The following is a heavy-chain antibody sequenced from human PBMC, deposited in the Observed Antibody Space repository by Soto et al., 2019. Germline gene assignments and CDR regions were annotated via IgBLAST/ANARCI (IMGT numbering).Heavy chain of an antibody. CDR1: GFTFSNYG. V-gene: IGHV3-30*18. J-gene: IGHJ4*02. CDR2: ISYDGSHK. Sequence: QVQLVESGGGVVQPGRSLRLSCAGSGFTFSNYGLHWVRQAPGKGLEWVAVISYDGSHKYYADSVKGRFTISRDNSNNMLYMKMDSLRAEVTAVYYCAKDGAPRYCSRSSCHPAGAYWGQGTLVTVSS. CDR3: AKDGAPRYCSRSSCHPAGAY. D-gene: IGHD2-15*01.